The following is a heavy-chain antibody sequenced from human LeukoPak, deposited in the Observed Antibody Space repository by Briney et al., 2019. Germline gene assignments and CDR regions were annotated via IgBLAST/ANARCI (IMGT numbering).Heavy chain of an antibody. D-gene: IGHD4-11*01. V-gene: IGHV3-33*08. CDR1: GFVFSNYA. Sequence: GGSLRLSCVASGFVFSNYAMSWVRQAPGKGLEWVAGTWYDGSNKNYADSVKGRFTISRDNSKNTLYLQMNSLRAEDTAVYYCVRDGIDYNTYDFDYWGQGTLVTVSS. CDR2: TWYDGSNK. J-gene: IGHJ4*02. CDR3: VRDGIDYNTYDFDY.